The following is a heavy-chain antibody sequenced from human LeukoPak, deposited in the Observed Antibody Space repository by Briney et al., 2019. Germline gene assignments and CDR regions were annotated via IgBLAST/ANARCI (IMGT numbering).Heavy chain of an antibody. CDR1: GGSISSYY. J-gene: IGHJ4*02. CDR2: IYYTGGT. D-gene: IGHD3-22*01. CDR3: ARTSRGYYYGYYFDY. Sequence: SETLSLTCTVSGGSISSYYWSWIRQPPGKGLEWIGYIYYTGGTNYNPSLKSRVTISVDTSKDQFSLNLSSVTAADTAVYFCARTSRGYYYGYYFDYWGQGTLVTVSS. V-gene: IGHV4-59*01.